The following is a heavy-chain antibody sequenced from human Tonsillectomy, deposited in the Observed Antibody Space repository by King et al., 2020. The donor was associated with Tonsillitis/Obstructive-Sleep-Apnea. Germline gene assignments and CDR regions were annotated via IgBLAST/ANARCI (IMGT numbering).Heavy chain of an antibody. Sequence: VQLVESGGGVVHPGRSLRLSCVASGFIFRTYGMHWVRQAPGKGLEWVAVIWFDGSNRYYADSVKGRFTISRDNSKKMVYLQMNSLRAEDTAVYYCAREGTGTEGAFDIWGQGTMVTVSS. CDR1: GFIFRTYG. J-gene: IGHJ3*02. D-gene: IGHD1-7*01. CDR2: IWFDGSNR. CDR3: AREGTGTEGAFDI. V-gene: IGHV3-33*01.